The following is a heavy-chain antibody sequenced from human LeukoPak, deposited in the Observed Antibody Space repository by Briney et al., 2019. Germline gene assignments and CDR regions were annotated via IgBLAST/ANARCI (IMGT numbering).Heavy chain of an antibody. Sequence: PGGSLRLSCAASGFTFSTYAMHWVRQAPGKGLEWVAVISYDGSSKYYADSVKGRFTISRDNSKNTLYLQMNSLRAEDTAVYYCAKDALRYFDWSCMDVWGKVTTVTISS. D-gene: IGHD3-9*01. V-gene: IGHV3-30*04. CDR1: GFTFSTYA. CDR2: ISYDGSSK. J-gene: IGHJ6*03. CDR3: AKDALRYFDWSCMDV.